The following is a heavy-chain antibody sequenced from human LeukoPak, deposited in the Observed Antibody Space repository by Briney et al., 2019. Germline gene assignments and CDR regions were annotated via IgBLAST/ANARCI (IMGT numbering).Heavy chain of an antibody. Sequence: GGSLRLSCAASGFTFSSYSMNWVRQAPGKGLEWVSSISSSSSYIYYADSVKGRFTISRDNAKNSLYLQMNSLRAEDTAVYYCVRDVYYDSSAQEWFDPWGQGTLVTVSS. V-gene: IGHV3-21*01. CDR1: GFTFSSYS. CDR3: VRDVYYDSSAQEWFDP. J-gene: IGHJ5*02. CDR2: ISSSSSYI. D-gene: IGHD3-22*01.